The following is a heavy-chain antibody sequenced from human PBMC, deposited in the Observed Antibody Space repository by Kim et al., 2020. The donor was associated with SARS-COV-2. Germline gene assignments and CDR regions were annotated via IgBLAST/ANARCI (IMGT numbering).Heavy chain of an antibody. CDR1: GGSISSYY. V-gene: IGHV4-59*01. D-gene: IGHD5-18*01. CDR3: ARGILSGYSYGPYAFDI. J-gene: IGHJ3*02. Sequence: SETLSLTCTVSGGSISSYYWSWIRQPPGKGLEWIGYIYYSGSTNYNPSLKSRVTISVDTSKNQFSLKLSSVTAADTAAYYCARGILSGYSYGPYAFDIWGQGTMVTVSS. CDR2: IYYSGST.